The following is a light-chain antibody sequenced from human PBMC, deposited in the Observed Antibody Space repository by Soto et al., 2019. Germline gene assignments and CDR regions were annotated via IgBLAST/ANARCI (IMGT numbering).Light chain of an antibody. Sequence: DIQMTQTPSSVSASVGDRVTITCRASEDISYWVAWYQQKPGKAPKLLIHAASSLHSGVPSRFSGSGSGTDFTLTITGLQPEDFAVYYCQQYNTWPLTFGGGTKVEIK. V-gene: IGKV1D-12*01. CDR3: QQYNTWPLT. CDR1: EDISYW. CDR2: AAS. J-gene: IGKJ4*01.